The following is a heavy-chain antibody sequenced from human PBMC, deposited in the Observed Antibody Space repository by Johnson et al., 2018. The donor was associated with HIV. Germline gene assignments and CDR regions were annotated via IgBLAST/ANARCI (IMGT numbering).Heavy chain of an antibody. D-gene: IGHD6-13*01. CDR3: ARDGQQLAVNDAFDI. V-gene: IGHV3-66*01. CDR1: GFTVSSNY. J-gene: IGHJ3*02. Sequence: VQLVESGGGVVQPGGSLRLSCAASGFTVSSNYMSWVRQAPGKRLEWVSVIFSGGSTYYADSVNGRFTISRDNAKNSLYLQMNRLSAEDTAVYYCARDGQQLAVNDAFDIWGQWTMVTVSS. CDR2: IFSGGST.